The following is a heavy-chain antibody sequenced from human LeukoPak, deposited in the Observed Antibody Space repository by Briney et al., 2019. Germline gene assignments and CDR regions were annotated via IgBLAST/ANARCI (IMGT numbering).Heavy chain of an antibody. D-gene: IGHD3-22*01. Sequence: ASVKVSCKASGYTFTRHYIHWVRQAPGQGLEWMGIINPSGDVTIYAQSFQGRVTMTRDMSTSTVYMELSSLRSEDTAVYYCARDNYYDTSGLPRGDYYYFYMDVWGKGTTVTVSS. CDR3: ARDNYYDTSGLPRGDYYYFYMDV. CDR2: INPSGDVT. V-gene: IGHV1-46*01. CDR1: GYTFTRHY. J-gene: IGHJ6*03.